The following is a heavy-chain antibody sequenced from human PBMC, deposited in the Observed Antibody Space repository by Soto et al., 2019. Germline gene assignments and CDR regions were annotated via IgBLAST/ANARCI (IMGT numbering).Heavy chain of an antibody. V-gene: IGHV3-23*01. CDR3: AKDPTQIIAARPHNGVLDY. Sequence: PGGSLRLSCAASGFTFSSYAMSWVRQAPGKGLEWVSAISGSGGSTYYADSVKGRFTISRDNSKNTLYLQMNSLRAEDTAVYYCAKDPTQIIAARPHNGVLDYWGQGTLVTVSS. D-gene: IGHD6-6*01. J-gene: IGHJ4*02. CDR2: ISGSGGST. CDR1: GFTFSSYA.